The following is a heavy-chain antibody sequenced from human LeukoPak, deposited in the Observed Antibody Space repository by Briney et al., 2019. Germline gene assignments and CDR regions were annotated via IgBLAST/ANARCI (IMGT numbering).Heavy chain of an antibody. D-gene: IGHD5-18*01. V-gene: IGHV4-4*02. CDR3: ATQELWSYYFDY. CDR1: GGSISSSNW. CDR2: IYHSGST. J-gene: IGHJ4*02. Sequence: SETLSLTCAVSGGSISSSNWWSWVRQPPGKGLEWIGEIYHSGSTNYNPSLKSRVTISVDKSKNQFSLKLSSVTAADTAVYYCATQELWSYYFDYWGQGTRSPSPQ.